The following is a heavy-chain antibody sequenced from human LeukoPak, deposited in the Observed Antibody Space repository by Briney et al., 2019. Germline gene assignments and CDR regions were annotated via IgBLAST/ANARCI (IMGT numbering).Heavy chain of an antibody. D-gene: IGHD2-2*01. CDR3: ARAWGGVVPAAIASNRGTWFDP. CDR1: GGSFSGYY. Sequence: PSETLSLTCAVYGGSFSGYYWSWIRQPPGKGLEWIGEINHSGSTNYNPSLKSRVTISVDTSKNQFSLKLSSVTAADTAVYYCARAWGGVVPAAIASNRGTWFDPWGQGTLVTVSS. CDR2: INHSGST. V-gene: IGHV4-34*01. J-gene: IGHJ5*02.